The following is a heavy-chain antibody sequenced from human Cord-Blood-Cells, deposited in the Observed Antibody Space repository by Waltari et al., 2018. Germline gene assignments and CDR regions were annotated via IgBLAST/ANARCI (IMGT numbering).Heavy chain of an antibody. V-gene: IGHV4-4*02. CDR2: IYHSGGT. J-gene: IGHJ3*02. Sequence: QVQLQESGPGLVKPSGTLSLTCAVSGGSISSSNWWSWVRQPPGKGLEWIGEIYHSGGTNYNPSRKSRVTIAVDKSKNQFSLKLSSVTAADTAVYYCARTNSGSYSGDAFDIWGQGTMVTVSS. D-gene: IGHD1-26*01. CDR3: ARTNSGSYSGDAFDI. CDR1: GGSISSSNW.